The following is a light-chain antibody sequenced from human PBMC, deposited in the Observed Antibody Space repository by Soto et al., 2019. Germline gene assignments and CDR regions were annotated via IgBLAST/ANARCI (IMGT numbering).Light chain of an antibody. J-gene: IGLJ2*01. CDR2: DVS. CDR3: SSYTSSGTLV. CDR1: SSDVGGYNF. V-gene: IGLV2-14*03. Sequence: QSVLTQPASVSGSLGQSITISCTGTSSDVGGYNFVSWYQQYPGKAPKLMIYDVSDRPSGVFNRFSGSKSGNTASLTISGLQAEDEADYYCSSYTSSGTLVFGGGTKLTVL.